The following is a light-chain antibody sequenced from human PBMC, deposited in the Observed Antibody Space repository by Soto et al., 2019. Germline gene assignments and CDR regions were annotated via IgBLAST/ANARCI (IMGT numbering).Light chain of an antibody. Sequence: QSALTQPPSASGSPGQSVTISCTGTSSDVGGYNYVSWYQQHPGKAPRLMIYAVTKRPSGVPDRFSGSKSGNTASLTVSGLQAEDEADYYCSSYAGDNTPFVFGTGTKLTVL. V-gene: IGLV2-8*01. CDR1: SSDVGGYNY. CDR3: SSYAGDNTPFV. CDR2: AVT. J-gene: IGLJ1*01.